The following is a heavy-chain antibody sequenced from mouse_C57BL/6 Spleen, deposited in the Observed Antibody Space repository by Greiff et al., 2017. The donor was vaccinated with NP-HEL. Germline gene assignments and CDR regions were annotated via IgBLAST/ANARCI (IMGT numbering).Heavy chain of an antibody. CDR1: GYAFSSSW. Sequence: VQLQQSGPELVKPWASVKISCKASGYAFSSSWMNWVKQRPGKGLEWIGRIYPGDGDTNYNGKFKGKATLTADKSSSTAYMQLSSLTSEDSAVYFCARDGSSYEGYFDVCGTGTTVTVSS. CDR2: IYPGDGDT. D-gene: IGHD1-1*01. J-gene: IGHJ1*03. V-gene: IGHV1-82*01. CDR3: ARDGSSYEGYFDV.